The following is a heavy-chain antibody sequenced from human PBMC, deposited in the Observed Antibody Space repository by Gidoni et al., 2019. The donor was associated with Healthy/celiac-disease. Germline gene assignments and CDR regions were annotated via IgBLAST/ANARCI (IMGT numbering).Heavy chain of an antibody. CDR2: ISAYNGNT. Sequence: QVQLVQSGAEVKKPGASVKVSCKASGYTFTSYGIRWVRQAPGQGLEWMGWISAYNGNTNYAQKLQGRVTMTTDTSTSTAYMELRSLRSDDTAVYYCARDPRITMIVVVIRDDAFDIWGQGTMVTVSS. CDR3: ARDPRITMIVVVIRDDAFDI. V-gene: IGHV1-18*01. J-gene: IGHJ3*02. D-gene: IGHD3-22*01. CDR1: GYTFTSYG.